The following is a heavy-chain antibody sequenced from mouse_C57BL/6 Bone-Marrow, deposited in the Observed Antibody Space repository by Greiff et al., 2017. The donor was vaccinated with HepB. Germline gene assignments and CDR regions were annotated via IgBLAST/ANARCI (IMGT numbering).Heavy chain of an antibody. D-gene: IGHD2-3*01. Sequence: VQLQQPGAELVRPGSSVKLSCKASGYTFTSYWMHWVKQRPIQGLEWIGNIDPSDSETHYNQKFKDKATLTVDKSSSTAYMQLSSLTSEDSAVYYCAHDYDGYYGFAYWGQGTLVTVSA. V-gene: IGHV1-52*01. CDR3: AHDYDGYYGFAY. J-gene: IGHJ3*01. CDR2: IDPSDSET. CDR1: GYTFTSYW.